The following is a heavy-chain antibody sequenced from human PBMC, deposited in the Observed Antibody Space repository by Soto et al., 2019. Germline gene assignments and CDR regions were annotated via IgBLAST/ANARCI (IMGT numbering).Heavy chain of an antibody. D-gene: IGHD6-13*01. CDR2: IKQDGSEK. CDR3: GRLARGAAGGTF. Sequence: EVQLVESGGGLVQPGGSLRLSCVASGFTFSSYYMMWARQVPGRRLEWLAKIKQDGSEKSYVGSVRGRFTISRDNAKESVYLQMDSLRADDTAVYFCGRLARGAAGGTFWGQGTLVTVSS. CDR1: GFTFSSYY. J-gene: IGHJ4*02. V-gene: IGHV3-7*03.